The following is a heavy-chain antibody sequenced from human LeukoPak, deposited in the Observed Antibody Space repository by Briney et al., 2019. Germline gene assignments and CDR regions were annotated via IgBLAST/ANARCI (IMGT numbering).Heavy chain of an antibody. J-gene: IGHJ6*02. V-gene: IGHV1-46*01. CDR2: INPSGGST. Sequence: GASVKVSCKASGYNFISYYMHWVRQAPGQGLEWMGIINPSGGSTSYAQKFQDRVTMTRDTSTSTVYMELSGLKSEDTAVYYCAREDVVLVDAVRYYYYGMDVWGQGTTVTVS. CDR3: AREDVVLVDAVRYYYYGMDV. CDR1: GYNFISYY. D-gene: IGHD2-8*01.